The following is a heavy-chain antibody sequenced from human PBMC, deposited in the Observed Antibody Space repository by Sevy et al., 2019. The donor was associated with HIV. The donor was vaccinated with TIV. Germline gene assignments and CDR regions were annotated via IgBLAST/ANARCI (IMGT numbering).Heavy chain of an antibody. J-gene: IGHJ6*03. CDR3: ASTLRYYDSSGYYTQHYYYYMDV. D-gene: IGHD3-22*01. V-gene: IGHV1-69*06. CDR1: GGTFSSYA. Sequence: ASVKVSCKASGGTFSSYAISCVRQAPGQGLEWMGGIIPIFGTANYAQKFQGRVTITADKSTSTAYMELSSLRSEDTAVYYCASTLRYYDSSGYYTQHYYYYMDVWGKGTTVTVSS. CDR2: IIPIFGTA.